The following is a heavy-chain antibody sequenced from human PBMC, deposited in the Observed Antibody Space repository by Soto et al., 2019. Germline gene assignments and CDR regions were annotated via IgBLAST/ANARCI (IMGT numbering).Heavy chain of an antibody. Sequence: EVQLLESGGGLVQPGGSLRLSCAASEFTFSTYAMTWVRQAPGKGLEWVSAISASGGSTYYADPVKGRFTISRDNSKNTLYLQLNSLRVEDTAVYYCAKVGFPYSYGYLFYYWGQGTLVTVSS. CDR3: AKVGFPYSYGYLFYY. V-gene: IGHV3-23*01. CDR2: ISASGGST. CDR1: EFTFSTYA. D-gene: IGHD5-18*01. J-gene: IGHJ4*02.